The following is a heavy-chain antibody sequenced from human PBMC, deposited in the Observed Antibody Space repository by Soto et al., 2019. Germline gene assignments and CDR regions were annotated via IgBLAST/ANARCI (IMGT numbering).Heavy chain of an antibody. D-gene: IGHD6-13*01. J-gene: IGHJ6*04. Sequence: KTSETLSLTCAVSGGSISSSNWWSWVRQPPGKGLEWIGEIYHSGSTNYNPSLKSRGTISVDKSKNQFSLKLSSVTAAGTAGPYGASRDAAGPDYCYYDIDVRDTVTTIAVYS. CDR1: GGSISSSNW. V-gene: IGHV4-4*02. CDR3: ASRDAAGPDYCYYDIDV. CDR2: IYHSGST.